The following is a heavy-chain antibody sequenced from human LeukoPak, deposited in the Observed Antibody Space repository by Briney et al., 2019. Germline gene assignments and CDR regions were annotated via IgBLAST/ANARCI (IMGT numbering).Heavy chain of an antibody. CDR3: ARDHLYTSGSYLGLDNWFDP. D-gene: IGHD1-26*01. CDR1: GYTFTGYY. Sequence: ASVKVSCKASGYTFTGYYIHWVRQAPGQGLDWMGWINPNSGGTNYAQKFQGRVTMTRDKSSSTVHMELSRLTSDDTAVYYCARDHLYTSGSYLGLDNWFDPWGQGILVNVSS. J-gene: IGHJ5*02. V-gene: IGHV1-2*02. CDR2: INPNSGGT.